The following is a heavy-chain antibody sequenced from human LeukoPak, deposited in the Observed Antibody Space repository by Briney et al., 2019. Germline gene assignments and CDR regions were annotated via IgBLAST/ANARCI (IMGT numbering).Heavy chain of an antibody. J-gene: IGHJ4*02. V-gene: IGHV3-23*01. CDR2: LSDSGARK. CDR1: GFTFSSYA. Sequence: GGSLRLSCAASGFTFSSYAMSWVRQAPGKGLEWVSALSDSGARKYYADSVKGRFTISRDNSKNTLYLQMNSMRADDTAVYYCASSPPTGITVSYFDYWGQGTLVTVSS. CDR3: ASSPPTGITVSYFDY. D-gene: IGHD4-17*01.